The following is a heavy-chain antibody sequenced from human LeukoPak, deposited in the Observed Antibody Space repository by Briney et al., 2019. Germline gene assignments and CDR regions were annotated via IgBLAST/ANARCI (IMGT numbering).Heavy chain of an antibody. J-gene: IGHJ4*02. CDR1: GVTVSGNY. CDR2: IRQDGSER. V-gene: IGHV3-7*05. Sequence: GGSLRLSCAASGVTVSGNYMSWVRQAPGKGLEWVANIRQDGSERYFVDSVKGRFTISRDNAKNSLYLQMNSLRAEDTAVYYCARLVAGAGITYWGQGTLVTVSS. CDR3: ARLVAGAGITY. D-gene: IGHD6-19*01.